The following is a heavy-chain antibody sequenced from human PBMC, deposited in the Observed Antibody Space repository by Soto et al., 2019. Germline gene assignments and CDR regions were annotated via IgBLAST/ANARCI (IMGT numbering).Heavy chain of an antibody. Sequence: EVLLLQSGGGLVQPGGSLRLSCAASGFTFSNFPMSWVRQAPGRGLEWVSGITGGGGSTYYADSVKGRFSISRDNSKNTLYLQMHSLRAEDTAVYYCAKDAAIQRGDVDPWGQGTRVTVSS. D-gene: IGHD2-21*01. J-gene: IGHJ5*02. V-gene: IGHV3-23*01. CDR1: GFTFSNFP. CDR3: AKDAAIQRGDVDP. CDR2: ITGGGGST.